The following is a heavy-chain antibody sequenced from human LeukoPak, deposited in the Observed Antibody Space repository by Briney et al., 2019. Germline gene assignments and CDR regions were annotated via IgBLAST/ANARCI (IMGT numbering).Heavy chain of an antibody. CDR2: IYTSGST. Sequence: SETLSLTCTVSGGSISRYYWSWIRQPAGKGLEWIGRIYTSGSTNYNPFLKSRVTMSVDTSKNQFSLKLSSVTAADTAVYYCARDDYYYDSSGYYSYGIDVWGQGTTVTVSS. J-gene: IGHJ6*02. CDR3: ARDDYYYDSSGYYSYGIDV. CDR1: GGSISRYY. D-gene: IGHD3-22*01. V-gene: IGHV4-4*07.